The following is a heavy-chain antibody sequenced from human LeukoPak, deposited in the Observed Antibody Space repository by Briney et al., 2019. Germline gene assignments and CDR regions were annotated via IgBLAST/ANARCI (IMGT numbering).Heavy chain of an antibody. CDR3: ARETSQKGAHYMDV. D-gene: IGHD3-16*01. J-gene: IGHJ6*03. CDR2: IYYSGST. Sequence: SETLSLTCTVSGGSIGSYYWSWIRQPPGKGLEWIGYIYYSGSTNYNPSLKSRVTISVHTSKNQFSLKLRSVTAADTAVYYCARETSQKGAHYMDVWGKGTTVTISS. V-gene: IGHV4-59*01. CDR1: GGSIGSYY.